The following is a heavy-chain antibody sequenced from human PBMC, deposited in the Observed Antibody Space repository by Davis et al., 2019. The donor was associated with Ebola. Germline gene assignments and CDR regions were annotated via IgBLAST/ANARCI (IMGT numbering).Heavy chain of an antibody. CDR1: GGSISSTSYY. V-gene: IGHV4-39*01. D-gene: IGHD3-3*01. Sequence: MPSETLSLTCTVSGGSISSTSYYWGWTRQPPGKGLQWIGSIYYSGSTYYNPSLKSRVTISVDTSKNQFSLKLSSVTAADTAVYYCARRLRFLEWLPTQWFDPWGQGTLVTVSS. J-gene: IGHJ5*02. CDR3: ARRLRFLEWLPTQWFDP. CDR2: IYYSGST.